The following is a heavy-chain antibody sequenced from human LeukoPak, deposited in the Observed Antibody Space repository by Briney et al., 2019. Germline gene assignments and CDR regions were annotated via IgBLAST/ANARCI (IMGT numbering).Heavy chain of an antibody. D-gene: IGHD3-10*01. V-gene: IGHV3-30-3*01. CDR3: AKHSTGVEC. J-gene: IGHJ2*01. CDR1: GFTFSSYA. Sequence: GGSLRLSCAASGFTFSSYAMHWVRQAPGKGLEWVAVISYDGSNKYYADSVKGRFTISRDNSKNTLYLQMNSLRAEDTAVYYCAKHSTGVECWGRGTLVTVSS. CDR2: ISYDGSNK.